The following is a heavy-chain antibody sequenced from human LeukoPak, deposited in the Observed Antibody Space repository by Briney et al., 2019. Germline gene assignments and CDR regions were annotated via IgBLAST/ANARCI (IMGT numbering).Heavy chain of an antibody. CDR2: MNPNGDDT. V-gene: IGHV1-8*02. D-gene: IGHD3-3*01. CDR3: VRGVRMPHKDRFGVVIIRGLYYFDN. CDR1: GYTFTRYG. Sequence: ASVKVSCKASGYTFTRYGISWVRQATGQGPEWMGWMNPNGDDTGYAQKFQGRVTMTKNTSIRTAYMELSGLRSEDTAMYYCVRGVRMPHKDRFGVVIIRGLYYFDNWGQGTLVTVSS. J-gene: IGHJ4*02.